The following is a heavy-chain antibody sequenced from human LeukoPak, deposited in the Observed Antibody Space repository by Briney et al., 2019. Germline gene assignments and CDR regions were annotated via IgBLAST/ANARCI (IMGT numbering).Heavy chain of an antibody. D-gene: IGHD3-22*01. V-gene: IGHV1-18*01. J-gene: IGHJ4*02. CDR2: ISAYNGNT. Sequence: ASVKVSCKASGYTFTSYGISWVRQAPGQGLEWMGWISAYNGNTNYAQKLQGRVTMTTDTSTSTAYMELRSLRSDDTAVYYCARGIYYDSSGYYSTLPYFDYWGQGTLITVSS. CDR3: ARGIYYDSSGYYSTLPYFDY. CDR1: GYTFTSYG.